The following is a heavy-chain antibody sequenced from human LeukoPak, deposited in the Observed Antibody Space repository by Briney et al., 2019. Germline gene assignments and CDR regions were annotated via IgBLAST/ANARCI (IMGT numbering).Heavy chain of an antibody. CDR3: ARGERWLQLRH. CDR2: INHSGST. Sequence: PSETLSLTCAVYGGSFSGYYWSWIRQPPGKGLEWIGEINHSGSTNYNPSLKSRVTISVDTSKNQFSLKLSSVTAADTAVYYCARGERWLQLRHWGQGTLVTVSS. J-gene: IGHJ4*02. CDR1: GGSFSGYY. D-gene: IGHD5-12*01. V-gene: IGHV4-34*01.